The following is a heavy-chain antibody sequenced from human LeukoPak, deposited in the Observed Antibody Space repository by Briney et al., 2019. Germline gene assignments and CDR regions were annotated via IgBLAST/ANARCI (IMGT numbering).Heavy chain of an antibody. J-gene: IGHJ4*02. Sequence: GGSLRLSCAASGFTFSSYSMNWARQAPGKGLEWVSSISSSSSYIYYADSVKGRFTISRDNAKNSLYLQMNSLRAEDTAVYYCARELRKPIFDYWGQGTLVTVSS. CDR2: ISSSSSYI. D-gene: IGHD4-17*01. V-gene: IGHV3-21*01. CDR3: ARELRKPIFDY. CDR1: GFTFSSYS.